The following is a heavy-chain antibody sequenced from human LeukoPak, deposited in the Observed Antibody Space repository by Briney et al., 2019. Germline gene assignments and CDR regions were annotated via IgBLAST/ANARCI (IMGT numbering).Heavy chain of an antibody. D-gene: IGHD3-16*01. CDR3: AREGAGTNYYYYYGMDV. V-gene: IGHV3-11*06. CDR2: ISSSSSYT. Sequence: GGSLRLSCAASRFTFSDYYMSWIRQAPGKGLEWVSYISSSSSYTNYADSVKGRFTISRDNAKNSLYLQMNSLRAEDTAVYYCAREGAGTNYYYYYGMDVWGQGTTVTVSS. J-gene: IGHJ6*02. CDR1: RFTFSDYY.